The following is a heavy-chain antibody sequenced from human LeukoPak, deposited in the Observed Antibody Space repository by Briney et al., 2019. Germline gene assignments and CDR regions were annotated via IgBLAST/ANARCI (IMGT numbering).Heavy chain of an antibody. D-gene: IGHD5-18*01. CDR3: ARVDTAIFY. CDR1: GFTFSSYW. J-gene: IGHJ4*02. V-gene: IGHV3-7*03. CDR2: IKQDGSDK. Sequence: GGSLRLSCAASGFTFSSYWMSWVRQAPGKGLEWVANIKQDGSDKYYVDSVKGRFTISRDNTENSLYLQMNSLRAEDTAVYYCARVDTAIFYWGQGTLVTVSS.